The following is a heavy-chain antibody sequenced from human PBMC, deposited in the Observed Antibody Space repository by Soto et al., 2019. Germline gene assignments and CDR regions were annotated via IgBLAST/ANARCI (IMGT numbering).Heavy chain of an antibody. CDR3: ARDSGVVVPAAIVPDYYFDY. CDR2: IKQDGSEK. Sequence: GGSLRLSCAVSGFTFSSYWMSWVRQAPGRGLEWVANIKQDGSEKYYVDPVKGRFTVSRDNAKNSLYLQMNSLRAEDTAVYYCARDSGVVVPAAIVPDYYFDYWGQGTLVTVSS. CDR1: GFTFSSYW. D-gene: IGHD2-2*01. J-gene: IGHJ4*02. V-gene: IGHV3-7*03.